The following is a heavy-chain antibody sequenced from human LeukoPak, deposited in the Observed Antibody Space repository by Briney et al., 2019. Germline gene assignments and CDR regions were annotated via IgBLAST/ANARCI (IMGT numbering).Heavy chain of an antibody. CDR1: GFTFSSYA. D-gene: IGHD5-24*01. Sequence: PGGSLRLSCAASGFTFSSYAMSWVRQAPGKGLEWVSFISSSSYIYYADSVKGRFTISRDNAKNSLYLQMNSLRAEDTAVYYCASNGYNQKSRDDYWGQGTLVTVSS. J-gene: IGHJ4*02. CDR2: ISSSSYI. V-gene: IGHV3-21*01. CDR3: ASNGYNQKSRDDY.